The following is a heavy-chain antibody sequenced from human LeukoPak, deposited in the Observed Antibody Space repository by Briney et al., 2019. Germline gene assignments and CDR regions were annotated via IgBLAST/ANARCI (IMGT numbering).Heavy chain of an antibody. D-gene: IGHD3-10*01. CDR1: GYTFTSYA. CDR2: INAGNGNT. V-gene: IGHV1-3*01. CDR3: ARYYYGSGSRSDYFDY. Sequence: ASVKVSCKASGYTFTSYAMHWVRQAPGQRLEWMGWINAGNGNTKYSQEFQGRVTMTTDTSTSTAYMELRSLRSDDTAVYYCARYYYGSGSRSDYFDYWGQGTLVTVSS. J-gene: IGHJ4*02.